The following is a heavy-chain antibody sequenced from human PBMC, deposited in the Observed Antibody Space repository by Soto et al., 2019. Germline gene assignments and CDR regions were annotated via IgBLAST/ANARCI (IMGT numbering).Heavy chain of an antibody. Sequence: ASVKGSCKVSESTFTDHFLHWVRQAPGQGPEWVGWIKPSSGGTHYAQKFRGRVTFTSDAATYTTYMDLRSLTLDDAAVYFCARDRQGLATLDGLAAWGQGTTVTVSS. CDR2: IKPSSGGT. CDR1: ESTFTDHF. D-gene: IGHD3-16*01. V-gene: IGHV1-2*02. J-gene: IGHJ6*02. CDR3: ARDRQGLATLDGLAA.